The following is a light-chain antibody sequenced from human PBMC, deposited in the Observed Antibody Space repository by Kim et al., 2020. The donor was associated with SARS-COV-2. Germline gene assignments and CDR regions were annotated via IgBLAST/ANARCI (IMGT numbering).Light chain of an antibody. CDR3: QQSYSTPPIT. V-gene: IGKV1-39*01. CDR2: AAS. CDR1: PSISSY. J-gene: IGKJ5*01. Sequence: SVGDRVPLTCRASPSISSYLNWYQQKPGKAPKLLIYAASSLQSGVPSRFSGSGSGTDFTLTISSLQPEDFATYYCQQSYSTPPITFGQGTRLEIK.